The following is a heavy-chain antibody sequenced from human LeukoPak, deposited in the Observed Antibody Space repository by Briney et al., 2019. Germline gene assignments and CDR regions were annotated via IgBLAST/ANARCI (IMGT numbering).Heavy chain of an antibody. V-gene: IGHV4-61*02. D-gene: IGHD2-2*01. Sequence: PSETLSLTCTVSGGSISSGDYYWSWIRQPPGKGLEWIGRIYTSGSTNYNPSLKSRVTISVDTSKNQFSLKLSSVTAADTAVYYCARSHRSGVPAAPLKDFDYWGQGTLVTVSS. CDR2: IYTSGST. CDR3: ARSHRSGVPAAPLKDFDY. J-gene: IGHJ4*02. CDR1: GGSISSGDYY.